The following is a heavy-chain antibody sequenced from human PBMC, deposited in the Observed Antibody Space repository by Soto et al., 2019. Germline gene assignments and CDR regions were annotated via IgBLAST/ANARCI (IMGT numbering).Heavy chain of an antibody. D-gene: IGHD5-12*01. CDR1: GGTFSSYT. CDR3: AGVDHHRRSTMFDP. V-gene: IGHV1-69*02. Sequence: QVQLVQSGAEVTKPGSSVKVSCKASGGTFSSYTISWVRQAPGQVLEWMGRIIPILGIANYAQKFQGRVTITEDKSTSTAYMELSSLRSEDTAVYYWAGVDHHRRSTMFDPWGQGTLVTVSS. J-gene: IGHJ5*02. CDR2: IIPILGIA.